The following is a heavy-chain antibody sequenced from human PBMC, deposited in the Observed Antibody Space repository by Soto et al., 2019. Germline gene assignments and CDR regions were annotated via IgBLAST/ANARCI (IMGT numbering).Heavy chain of an antibody. CDR2: INAGNGNT. V-gene: IGHV1-3*01. D-gene: IGHD3-22*01. CDR3: ARDSLTTNYYYDSSGYPRWGYFDY. CDR1: GYTFTSYA. J-gene: IGHJ4*02. Sequence: ASVKVSCKASGYTFTSYAMHWVRQAPGQRLEWMGWINAGNGNTKYSQKFQGRVTITRDTSASTAYMELSSLRSEDTAVYYCARDSLTTNYYYDSSGYPRWGYFDYWGQGTLVTVSS.